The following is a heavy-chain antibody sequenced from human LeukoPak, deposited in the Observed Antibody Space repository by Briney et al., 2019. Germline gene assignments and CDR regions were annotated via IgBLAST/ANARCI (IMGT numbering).Heavy chain of an antibody. CDR2: INHSGST. J-gene: IGHJ3*02. CDR3: AVITYTDAFDI. CDR1: GGSFSGHY. D-gene: IGHD1-14*01. V-gene: IGHV4-34*01. Sequence: PSETLSLTCAVYGGSFSGHYWSWIRQPPGKGLEWIGEINHSGSTNYNPSLKSRVTISVDTSKNQFSLKLSSVTAADTAVYYCAVITYTDAFDIWGQGTMVTVSS.